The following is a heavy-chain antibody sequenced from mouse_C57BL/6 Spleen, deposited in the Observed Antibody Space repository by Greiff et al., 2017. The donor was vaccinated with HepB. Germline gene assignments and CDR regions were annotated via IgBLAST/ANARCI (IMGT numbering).Heavy chain of an antibody. CDR3: ARRLRPFYAMDY. D-gene: IGHD1-2*01. J-gene: IGHJ4*01. CDR1: GYSFTGYY. V-gene: IGHV1-42*01. CDR2: INPSTGGT. Sequence: VQLQQSGPELVKPGASVKISCKASGYSFTGYYMNWVKQSPEKSLEWIGEINPSTGGTTYNQKFKAKATLTVDKSSSTAYMQLKSLTSEDSAVYYCARRLRPFYAMDYWGQGTSVTVSS.